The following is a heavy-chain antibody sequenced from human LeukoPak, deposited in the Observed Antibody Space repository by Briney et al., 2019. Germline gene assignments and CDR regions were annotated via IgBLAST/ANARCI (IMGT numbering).Heavy chain of an antibody. J-gene: IGHJ4*02. V-gene: IGHV3-23*01. D-gene: IGHD6-13*01. Sequence: QPGGSLRLSCAASGFTFSDYYTSWIRQAPGKGLEWVSSISGGGGTASYADSVRGRFTVSRDNSKNTLYLQLNSLRVEDTAVYYCAKAYISGWYNFDYWGQGTLVTVSS. CDR2: ISGGGGTA. CDR3: AKAYISGWYNFDY. CDR1: GFTFSDYY.